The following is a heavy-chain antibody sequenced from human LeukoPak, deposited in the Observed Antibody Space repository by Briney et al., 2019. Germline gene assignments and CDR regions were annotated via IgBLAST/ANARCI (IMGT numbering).Heavy chain of an antibody. J-gene: IGHJ4*02. CDR1: GGTFSSYA. CDR2: IIPIFGTA. V-gene: IGHV1-69*01. CDR3: ASERYDILTGADY. Sequence: SVKVSCKASGGTFSSYAISWVRQAPRQGLEWMGGIIPIFGTANYAQKFQGRVTITADESTSTAYMELSSLRSEDTTVYYCASERYDILTGADYWGQGTLVTVSS. D-gene: IGHD3-9*01.